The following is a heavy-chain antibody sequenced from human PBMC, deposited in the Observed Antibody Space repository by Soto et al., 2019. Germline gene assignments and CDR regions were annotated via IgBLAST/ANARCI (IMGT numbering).Heavy chain of an antibody. V-gene: IGHV4-39*01. CDR1: GGSISSSSYY. Sequence: SETLSLTCTVSGGSISSSSYYWGWIRQPPGKGLEWIGSIYYSGSTYYNPSLKSRVTISVDTSKNQFSLKLSSVTAADTAVYYCARQSGITGTDPNFDYWGQGTLVTVSS. D-gene: IGHD1-7*01. J-gene: IGHJ4*02. CDR2: IYYSGST. CDR3: ARQSGITGTDPNFDY.